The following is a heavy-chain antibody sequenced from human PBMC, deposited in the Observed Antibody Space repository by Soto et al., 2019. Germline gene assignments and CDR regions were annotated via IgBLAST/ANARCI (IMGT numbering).Heavy chain of an antibody. CDR3: ARVPIVGVTGHGGFNI. D-gene: IGHD1-26*01. J-gene: IGHJ3*02. V-gene: IGHV4-30-4*01. CDR1: GGSIASGDSY. Sequence: QVQLEESGPGLVKPSQTLSLTCTVSGGSIASGDSYWSWIRQSPGKGLEWIGFIYFSGSSYHRASLESRLAISIDLSKNQFSLNLSSVTAADTAVYYCARVPIVGVTGHGGFNIWGQGTPVIVSS. CDR2: IYFSGSS.